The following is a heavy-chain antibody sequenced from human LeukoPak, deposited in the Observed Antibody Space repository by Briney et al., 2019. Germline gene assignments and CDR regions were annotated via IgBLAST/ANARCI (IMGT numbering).Heavy chain of an antibody. Sequence: GASVKVSCKASGYTFTGYYMHWVRQAPGQGLEWMGWINPKSGGTNYAQKFQGRVTMTRDTSISTAYMELSRLRSDDTAVYYCARDIYDSSGYYYWGQGTLVTVSS. J-gene: IGHJ4*02. CDR1: GYTFTGYY. CDR2: INPKSGGT. V-gene: IGHV1-2*02. D-gene: IGHD3-22*01. CDR3: ARDIYDSSGYYY.